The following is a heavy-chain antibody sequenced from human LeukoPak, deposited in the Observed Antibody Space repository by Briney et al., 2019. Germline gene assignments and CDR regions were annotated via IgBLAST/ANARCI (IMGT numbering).Heavy chain of an antibody. CDR3: ARRPYGDYGGGRYFDL. CDR1: GVSISSYY. J-gene: IGHJ2*01. V-gene: IGHV4-59*12. Sequence: SETLSLTCTVSGVSISSYYWSWIRQPPGKGLEWIGYIYYSGSTNYNPPLKSRVTISVDTSKNQFSLKLSSVTAADTAVYYCARRPYGDYGGGRYFDLWGRGTLVTVSS. D-gene: IGHD4-17*01. CDR2: IYYSGST.